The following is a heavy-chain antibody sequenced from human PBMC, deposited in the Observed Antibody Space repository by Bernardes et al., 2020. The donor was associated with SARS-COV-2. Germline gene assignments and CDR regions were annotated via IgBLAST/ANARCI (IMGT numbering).Heavy chain of an antibody. CDR2: INHSGST. CDR1: GGSFRGYY. V-gene: IGHV4-34*01. CDR3: ALTTVVPWAFDI. Sequence: SETLSLTCAVYGGSFRGYYWSWIRQPPGKGLEWIGEINHSGSTNYSPSLKSRVTILVDTSKNQFSLKLSSVTAADTAVYYCALTTVVPWAFDIWGQGTVVTVSS. J-gene: IGHJ3*02. D-gene: IGHD4-17*01.